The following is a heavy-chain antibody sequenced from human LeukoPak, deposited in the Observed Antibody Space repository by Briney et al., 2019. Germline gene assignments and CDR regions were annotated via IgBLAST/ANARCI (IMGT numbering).Heavy chain of an antibody. Sequence: PGGSLRLSCSASGFTFSSYAMHWVRQAPGKGLEWVSAISGSGGSTYYADSVKGRFTISRDNSKNTLYLQMNSLRAEDTAVYYCAKDSEQQLVRAMDYWGQGTLVTVSS. CDR2: ISGSGGST. D-gene: IGHD6-13*01. V-gene: IGHV3-23*01. J-gene: IGHJ4*02. CDR3: AKDSEQQLVRAMDY. CDR1: GFTFSSYA.